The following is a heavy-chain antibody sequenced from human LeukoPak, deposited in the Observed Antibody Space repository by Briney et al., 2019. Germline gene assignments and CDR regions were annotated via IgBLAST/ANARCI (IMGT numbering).Heavy chain of an antibody. J-gene: IGHJ4*02. Sequence: GASVKVSCKASIFADYYIYWVRQAPGQGLEWMGWINPNSGGTNYAQKFQGRVTMTEDTSTDTAYMELSSLRSEDTAVYYCATELAAAGSLFDYWGQGTLVTVSS. V-gene: IGHV1-2*02. CDR2: INPNSGGT. D-gene: IGHD6-13*01. CDR3: ATELAAAGSLFDY. CDR1: IFADYY.